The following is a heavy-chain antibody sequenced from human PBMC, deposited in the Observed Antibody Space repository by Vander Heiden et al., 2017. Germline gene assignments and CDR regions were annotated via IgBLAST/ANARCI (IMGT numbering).Heavy chain of an antibody. CDR2: ISGNSDRA. CDR3: AAGGTSVAG. J-gene: IGHJ6*02. CDR1: GFAYDTFA. D-gene: IGHD3-10*01. V-gene: IGHV3-23*01. Sequence: DVQFLESGGSLVHPGGSLRLSCVGSGFAYDTFALSWVRQVPGRRPEWVSVISGNSDRAYYAGSVKGRFTIFRDNSRNTLYLHMTNLRPEDTARYHCAAGGTSVAGWGPGTKVTVSS.